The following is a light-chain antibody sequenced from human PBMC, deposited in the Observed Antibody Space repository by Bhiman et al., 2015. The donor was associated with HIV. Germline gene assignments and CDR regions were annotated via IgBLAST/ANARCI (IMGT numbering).Light chain of an antibody. CDR2: GNS. J-gene: IGLJ3*02. Sequence: QSVLTQPPSVSGAPGQRVTISCTGSSSNIGAGYDVHWYLQLPGTAPKLLIYGNSNRPSGVPDRFSGSKSGTSASLAISGLQAEDEADYYCAAWDDSLNGWVFGGGTKLTVL. CDR3: AAWDDSLNGWV. CDR1: SSNIGAGYD. V-gene: IGLV1-40*01.